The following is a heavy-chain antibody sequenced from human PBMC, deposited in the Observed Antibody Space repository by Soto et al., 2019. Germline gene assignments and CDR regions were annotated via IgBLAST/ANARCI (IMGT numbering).Heavy chain of an antibody. CDR1: GFPFSSYA. D-gene: IGHD3-10*01. V-gene: IGHV3-23*01. Sequence: EVQLLESGGGLVQPGGSLRLSCAASGFPFSSYAMSWVRQAPGKGLEWVSAISGSGGSTYYADSVKGRFTISRENAKNTLYLQMNSLRAEDTAVDYCAKGSQLLWFGEKCDPWGQGTLVTVSS. J-gene: IGHJ5*02. CDR2: ISGSGGST. CDR3: AKGSQLLWFGEKCDP.